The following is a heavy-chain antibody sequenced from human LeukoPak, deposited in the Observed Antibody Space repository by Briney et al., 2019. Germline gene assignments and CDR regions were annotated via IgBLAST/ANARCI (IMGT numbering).Heavy chain of an antibody. CDR3: VRRIATTGIYGFDI. Sequence: SETLSLTCTVSGGSISSYYWTWIRQPPGRGLEWIGCVYYTGSTTYHPSLKSRVTISVDTSKNQFSLKLSSVTAADTAMYYCVRRIATTGIYGFDIWGQGTMVTVSS. CDR1: GGSISSYY. D-gene: IGHD6-13*01. CDR2: VYYTGST. V-gene: IGHV4-59*01. J-gene: IGHJ3*02.